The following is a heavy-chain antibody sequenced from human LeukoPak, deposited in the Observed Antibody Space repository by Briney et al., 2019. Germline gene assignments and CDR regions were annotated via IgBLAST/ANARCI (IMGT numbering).Heavy chain of an antibody. D-gene: IGHD3-10*01. CDR1: GDSISNSNLY. CDR3: ARQTGSGLFILP. CDR2: IYYSGNT. Sequence: SETLSLTCIVSGDSISNSNLYWGWIRQPPGKGLEGIARIYYSGNTYYNASLKSRVSISVDTSKNQFSLRLTSVTAADTAVYYCARQTGSGLFILPGGQGKLVTVSS. J-gene: IGHJ4*02. V-gene: IGHV4-39*01.